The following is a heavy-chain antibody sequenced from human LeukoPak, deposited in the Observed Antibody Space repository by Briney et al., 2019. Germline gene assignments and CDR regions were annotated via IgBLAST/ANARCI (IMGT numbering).Heavy chain of an antibody. J-gene: IGHJ4*02. CDR1: GYTFTSYY. CDR3: ARGSYYDILTGYYALGY. D-gene: IGHD3-9*01. Sequence: ASVKVSCKASGYTFTSYYMHWVRQAPGQGLEWMGIINPSGGSTSYAQKLQGRVTMTTDTSTSTAYMELRSLRSDDTAVYYCARGSYYDILTGYYALGYWGQGTLVTVSS. CDR2: INPSGGST. V-gene: IGHV1-46*01.